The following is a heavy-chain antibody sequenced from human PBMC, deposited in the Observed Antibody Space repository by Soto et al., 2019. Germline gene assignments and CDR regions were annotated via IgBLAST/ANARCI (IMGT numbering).Heavy chain of an antibody. Sequence: EVQLVESGGGLVQTGGSLRLSCAASGFTFSAYWMSWVRQAPGKGLEWVANIKQAGSEKYYVDSVNGGFIISRDDAKNSLFLQVNSLRVEDTAVYYCAREKRANGYFEYWGQGTLVTVSS. J-gene: IGHJ4*02. CDR3: AREKRANGYFEY. CDR2: IKQAGSEK. V-gene: IGHV3-7*01. D-gene: IGHD6-25*01. CDR1: GFTFSAYW.